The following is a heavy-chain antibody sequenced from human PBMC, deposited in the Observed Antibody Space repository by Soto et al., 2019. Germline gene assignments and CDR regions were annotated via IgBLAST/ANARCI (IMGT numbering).Heavy chain of an antibody. Sequence: QITLKESGPTLVKPTQPLTLTCTVSGFSLTTSGVGVGWIRQPPGKAPEWLALIYWDGIERYSPSLRSRLTITMDTSKNQVVLTMTTMDPVDTATYYCAHSPCSGGTCYLFDHWGQGTPVIVSS. D-gene: IGHD2-15*01. CDR2: IYWDGIE. V-gene: IGHV2-5*02. CDR1: GFSLTTSGVG. CDR3: AHSPCSGGTCYLFDH. J-gene: IGHJ4*02.